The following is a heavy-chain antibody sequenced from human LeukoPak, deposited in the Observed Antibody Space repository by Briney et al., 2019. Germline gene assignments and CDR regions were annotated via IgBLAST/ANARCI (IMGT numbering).Heavy chain of an antibody. CDR2: INSDGSSI. CDR1: GFTFVDYG. D-gene: IGHD5-12*01. J-gene: IGHJ4*02. V-gene: IGHV3-74*03. Sequence: GGSLRLSCATSGFTFVDYGLSWVRRAPGKGLEWVSRINSDGSSITYADSVKGRFTISRDNAKNTLYLQMNSLRVEDTAVYYCAREGRVSGYDFDCWGQGTLVTVSS. CDR3: AREGRVSGYDFDC.